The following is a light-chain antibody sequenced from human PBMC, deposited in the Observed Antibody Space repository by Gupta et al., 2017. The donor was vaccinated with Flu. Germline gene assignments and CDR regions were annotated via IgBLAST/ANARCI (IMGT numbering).Light chain of an antibody. CDR3: QQTDTAPFA. J-gene: IGKJ3*01. V-gene: IGKV1-39*01. CDR2: FAS. CDR1: QSIGKY. Sequence: DVQPTQSPSSLSASVGDRVTITCRASQSIGKYLNWYQHRPGQAPKLLIYFASNLQSGVPSGFSGSGAGTDFTLTISRRQPEDLATYFCQQTDTAPFAFGHWTNVDL.